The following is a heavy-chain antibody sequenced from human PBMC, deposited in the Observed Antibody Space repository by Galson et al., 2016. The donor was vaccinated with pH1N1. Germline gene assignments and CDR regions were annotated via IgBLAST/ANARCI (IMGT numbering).Heavy chain of an antibody. CDR3: AKRGNFGFDY. V-gene: IGHV3-23*01. J-gene: IGHJ4*02. CDR1: GFTFSSYS. Sequence: SLRLSCAASGFTFSSYSMSWVRQAPGRGLEWVASVVGSGDTTYYADSVKGRFTISRDNSKNMLYLQMNSLRAEDTAVYYCAKRGNFGFDYWGQGTLVTVSP. D-gene: IGHD1-26*01. CDR2: VVGSGDTT.